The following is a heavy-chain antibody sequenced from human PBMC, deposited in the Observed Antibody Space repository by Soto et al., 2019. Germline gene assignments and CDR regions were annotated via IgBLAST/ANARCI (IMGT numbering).Heavy chain of an antibody. Sequence: PSETLSLTCTVSGGSISSGGYYWSWIRQHPGKGLEWVGYIYYSGSTNYNPSLKSRVSISLETSKSQFSLRLTSVTAADTAVYYCARLGRYYQSLDSWGPGTLVTVS. CDR2: IYYSGST. J-gene: IGHJ5*01. CDR1: GGSISSGGYY. V-gene: IGHV4-31*03. CDR3: ARLGRYYQSLDS. D-gene: IGHD3-10*01.